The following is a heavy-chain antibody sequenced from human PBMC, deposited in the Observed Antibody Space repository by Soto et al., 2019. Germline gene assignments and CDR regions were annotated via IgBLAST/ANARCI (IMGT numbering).Heavy chain of an antibody. J-gene: IGHJ4*02. D-gene: IGHD6-6*01. Sequence: HPGGSLRLSCAASGFAFSNYAMHWVRQAPGKGLEWVSSISTSIDATYYADSVKGRFTISRDDSKNTLYLQMNSLRAEDSAVYYCAKDRTVAARNFDYWGQGTQVTGSS. V-gene: IGHV3-23*01. CDR2: ISTSIDAT. CDR1: GFAFSNYA. CDR3: AKDRTVAARNFDY.